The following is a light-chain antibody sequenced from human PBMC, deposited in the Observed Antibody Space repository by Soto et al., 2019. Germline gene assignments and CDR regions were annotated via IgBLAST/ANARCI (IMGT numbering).Light chain of an antibody. Sequence: DIQMTQFPSSLSASVGDRVTVTRRASRDIRNHLHWYQQKPQKAPKLLIYHAPSLQSGVPSRFSGSGSGTDFTLTISSLQPEDFATYYCQQSYSTPPITFGPGTKVDIK. CDR2: HAP. J-gene: IGKJ3*01. CDR1: RDIRNH. V-gene: IGKV1-39*01. CDR3: QQSYSTPPIT.